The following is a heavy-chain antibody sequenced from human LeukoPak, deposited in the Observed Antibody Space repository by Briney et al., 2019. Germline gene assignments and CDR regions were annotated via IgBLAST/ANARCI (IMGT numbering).Heavy chain of an antibody. Sequence: GGSLRLSCAASGFTFSTYWMSWVRQAPGKGLEWGASINPDGSTEHYVDSVKGRFTVSRDSAKNSLFLQMNTLRVEDTAVYYCAKLIREVTTYDYWGPGALVTVSS. J-gene: IGHJ4*02. CDR3: AKLIREVTTYDY. D-gene: IGHD2-21*02. V-gene: IGHV3-7*01. CDR2: INPDGSTE. CDR1: GFTFSTYW.